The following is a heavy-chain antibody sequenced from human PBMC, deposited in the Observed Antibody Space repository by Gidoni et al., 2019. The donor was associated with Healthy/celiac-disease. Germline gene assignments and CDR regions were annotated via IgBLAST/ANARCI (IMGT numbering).Heavy chain of an antibody. V-gene: IGHV3-73*01. CDR2: IRSKANSYAT. D-gene: IGHD2-15*01. CDR1: GFPFSGSA. CDR3: TRQDIVVGTEMDV. J-gene: IGHJ6*02. Sequence: EVQLVESGGGLVQPGGSLKLSCAASGFPFSGSAMHWVRQASGKGLEWVGRIRSKANSYATAYAASVKGRFTISRDDSKNTAYLQMNSLKTEDTAVYYCTRQDIVVGTEMDVWGQGTTVTVSS.